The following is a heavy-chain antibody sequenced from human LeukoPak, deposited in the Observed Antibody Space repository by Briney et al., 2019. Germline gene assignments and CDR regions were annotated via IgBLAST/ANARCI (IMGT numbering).Heavy chain of an antibody. V-gene: IGHV3-23*01. Sequence: GGSLRLSCTASGFTFNNYAMAWVRQAPGKGLEWVSAITGSGAYTDYADSVKGRFTISRDNSKNTIYLQMDSLGPEDTALYYCAKDIGSGSYYYFDYWGQGTLVTVSS. J-gene: IGHJ4*02. D-gene: IGHD3-10*01. CDR1: GFTFNNYA. CDR3: AKDIGSGSYYYFDY. CDR2: ITGSGAYT.